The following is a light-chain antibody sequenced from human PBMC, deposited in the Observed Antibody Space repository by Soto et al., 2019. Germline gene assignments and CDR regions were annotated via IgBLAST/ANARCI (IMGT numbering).Light chain of an antibody. J-gene: IGKJ1*01. CDR2: GAS. Sequence: DIQMSQSPSTLSASVGDSVTITCRASQNIRNLLAWYQQKPGKAPKLLISGASTLESGVPSRFSGSGSVTEFTLTISSLQPDDFATYYCQQYHSYSTFGQGTKVDIK. CDR1: QNIRNL. CDR3: QQYHSYST. V-gene: IGKV1-5*01.